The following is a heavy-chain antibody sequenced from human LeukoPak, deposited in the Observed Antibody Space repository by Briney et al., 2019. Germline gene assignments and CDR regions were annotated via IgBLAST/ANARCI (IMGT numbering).Heavy chain of an antibody. CDR1: GFTFSSYS. CDR2: ISSSSSCI. D-gene: IGHD6-13*01. CDR3: ASYSSFSSSWSKDAFDI. V-gene: IGHV3-21*01. Sequence: GGSLRLSCAASGFTFSSYSMNWVRQAPGKGLEWVSSISSSSSCIYYADSVKGRFTISRDNAKNSLYLQMNSLRAEDTAVYYCASYSSFSSSWSKDAFDIWGQGTMVTVSS. J-gene: IGHJ3*02.